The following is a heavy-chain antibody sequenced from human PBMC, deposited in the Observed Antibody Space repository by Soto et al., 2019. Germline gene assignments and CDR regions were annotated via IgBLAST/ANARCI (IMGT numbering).Heavy chain of an antibody. CDR3: AKDLQFRGWLSAQTFVY. V-gene: IGHV3-23*01. Sequence: EVQLLESGGGLVQPGGSLRLSCTISGFTFSSYAMSWVRQAPGKGLECVSSITGSGDSTYYADSVKGRFSISRDKSKNTLYLQMNSLRAEDTAVYYCAKDLQFRGWLSAQTFVYWGQGTQVTVSS. D-gene: IGHD6-19*01. CDR1: GFTFSSYA. J-gene: IGHJ4*02. CDR2: ITGSGDST.